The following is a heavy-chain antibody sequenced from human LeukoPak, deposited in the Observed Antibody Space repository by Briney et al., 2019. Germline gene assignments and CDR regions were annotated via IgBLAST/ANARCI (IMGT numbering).Heavy chain of an antibody. J-gene: IGHJ4*02. CDR3: ARAGSGYPPYYFDY. V-gene: IGHV4-34*01. D-gene: IGHD3-22*01. CDR1: GGSISSYY. CDR2: INHSGST. Sequence: SETLSLTCTVSGGSISSYYWGWIRQPPGKGLEWIGEINHSGSTNYNPSLKSRVTISVDTSKNQFSLKLSSVTAADTAVYYCARAGSGYPPYYFDYWGQGTLVTVSS.